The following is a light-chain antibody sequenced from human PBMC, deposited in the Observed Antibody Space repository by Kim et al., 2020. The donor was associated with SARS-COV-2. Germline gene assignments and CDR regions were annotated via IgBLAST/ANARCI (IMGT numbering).Light chain of an antibody. CDR3: HQHDKAPLT. CDR1: QSLSSRK. J-gene: IGKJ2*01. CDR2: ETS. Sequence: EVVLTQSPGTLSLSPGERATLPCRASQSLSSRKLAWYQQKPGQTPRLVIYETSSRATGIPDRFSGSGYGTDFTLTISNLEPEDFAVYYCHQHDKAPLTFGQGTKLEI. V-gene: IGKV3-20*01.